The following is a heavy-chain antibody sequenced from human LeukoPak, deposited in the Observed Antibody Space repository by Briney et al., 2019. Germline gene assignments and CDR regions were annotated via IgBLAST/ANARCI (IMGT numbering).Heavy chain of an antibody. CDR1: GFTFSDYY. CDR3: ARVLLADGYKEMAVVGYFDY. J-gene: IGHJ4*02. D-gene: IGHD5-24*01. Sequence: GGSLRLSCAASGFTFSDYYMSWIRQAPGKGLEWASYISSSGSTIYYADSVKGRFPISRDNAKNSLYLQMKSLRAEDTAVYYCARVLLADGYKEMAVVGYFDYWGQGTLVTVSS. V-gene: IGHV3-11*04. CDR2: ISSSGSTI.